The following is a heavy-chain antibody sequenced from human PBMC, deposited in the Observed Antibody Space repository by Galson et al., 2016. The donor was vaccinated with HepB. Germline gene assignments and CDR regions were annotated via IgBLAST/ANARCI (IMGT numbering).Heavy chain of an antibody. CDR2: FYPGDSEI. V-gene: IGHV5-51*01. Sequence: QSGAEVKKPGESLKISRTGEGYVFSSYWIAWVRQTPDKGLEWMGLFYPGDSEIRYSPSFQGQVTFSADKSINTAYMQWSSLKASDTAIYYCARLVSSRSPYDSWSQGTRVTVSS. CDR1: GYVFSSYW. D-gene: IGHD3-22*01. CDR3: ARLVSSRSPYDS. J-gene: IGHJ4*02.